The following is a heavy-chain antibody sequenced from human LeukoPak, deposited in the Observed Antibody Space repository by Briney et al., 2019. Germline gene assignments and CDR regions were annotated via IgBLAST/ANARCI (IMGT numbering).Heavy chain of an antibody. J-gene: IGHJ4*02. V-gene: IGHV6-1*01. CDR1: GDSVSSKSAA. CDR2: TYYRSMLYN. Sequence: SQTLSLTGAISGDSVSSKSAAWHWIRQSPSRGLEWLGRTYYRSMLYNEYAASVKSRITINPGTSKNQFSLQPNSVAPEGTDVYYWARTTGHFDYWGQGTLVTVSS. CDR3: ARTTGHFDY. D-gene: IGHD2-8*02.